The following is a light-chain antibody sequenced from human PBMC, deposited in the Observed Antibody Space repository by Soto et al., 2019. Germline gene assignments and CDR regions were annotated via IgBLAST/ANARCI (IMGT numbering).Light chain of an antibody. Sequence: DIQLTQSPSFLSASVGDRVTITCRASQGISSYLAWYQQKPGKAPKLLIYAASTLQSGVPSRFSGSGSGTEFTLTISSRQPEDFATYYCQQLNSYRWTFGQGTKVEIK. CDR1: QGISSY. CDR3: QQLNSYRWT. J-gene: IGKJ1*01. V-gene: IGKV1-9*01. CDR2: AAS.